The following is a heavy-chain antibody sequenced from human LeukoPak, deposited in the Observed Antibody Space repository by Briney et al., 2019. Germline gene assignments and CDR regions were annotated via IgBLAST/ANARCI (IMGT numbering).Heavy chain of an antibody. V-gene: IGHV3-7*01. CDR2: IGGDGDRK. D-gene: IGHD6-25*01. CDR3: ARDRGWRLLDY. Sequence: GGSLRLSCAASGFTFSDYYMSWIRQAPGKGLEWLANIGGDGDRKFYVDSVKGRFTISRDNAENSLYLQMNSLRVEDTAVYYCARDRGWRLLDYWGQGTLVTVSS. CDR1: GFTFSDYY. J-gene: IGHJ4*02.